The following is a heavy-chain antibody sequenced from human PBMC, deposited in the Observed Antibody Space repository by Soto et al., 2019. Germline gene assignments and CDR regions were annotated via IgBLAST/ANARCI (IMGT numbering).Heavy chain of an antibody. CDR2: IYYSGST. V-gene: IGHV4-31*03. CDR3: ARVGTMVRGVITAFDY. CDR1: GGSISSGSYY. D-gene: IGHD3-10*01. J-gene: IGHJ4*02. Sequence: QVQLQESGPGLVKPSQTLSLTCTVSGGSISSGSYYWSWIRQHPGKGLEWIGYIYYSGSTYYNPSLKSRVTISVDTSKNQFSLKLSSVTAAHTAVYYCARVGTMVRGVITAFDYWGQGTLVTVSS.